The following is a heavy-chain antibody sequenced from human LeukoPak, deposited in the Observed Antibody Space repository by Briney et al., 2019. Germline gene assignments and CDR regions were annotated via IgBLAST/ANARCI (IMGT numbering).Heavy chain of an antibody. D-gene: IGHD2-2*01. CDR2: ISGSGGST. Sequence: GGSLRLSCAASGFTFSSYAMSWVRQAPGKGLEWVSAISGSGGSTYYADSVKGRFTISRDNSKNSLYLQMNSLRAEDTALYYCAKDYCSSTSCYLGYMDVWGKGTTVTVSS. V-gene: IGHV3-23*01. CDR3: AKDYCSSTSCYLGYMDV. CDR1: GFTFSSYA. J-gene: IGHJ6*03.